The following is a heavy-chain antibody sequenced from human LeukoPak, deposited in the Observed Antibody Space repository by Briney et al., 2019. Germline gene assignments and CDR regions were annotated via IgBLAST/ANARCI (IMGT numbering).Heavy chain of an antibody. CDR2: IWSDATNQ. CDR3: ARGPYYYYYMDV. CDR1: GFTFSHFG. Sequence: GTSLRLSCEASGFTFSHFGMHWVRQAPGKGLEWVAVIWSDATNQYYADSVKGRFTISRDNAKNSLYLQMNSLRAEDTAVYYCARGPYYYYYMDVWGKGTTVTVSS. V-gene: IGHV3-33*01. J-gene: IGHJ6*03.